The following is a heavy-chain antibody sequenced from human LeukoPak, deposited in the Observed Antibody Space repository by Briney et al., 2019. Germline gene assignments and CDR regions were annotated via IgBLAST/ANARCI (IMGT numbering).Heavy chain of an antibody. CDR3: ARTNGYSSGWYYFDY. V-gene: IGHV4-30-4*01. CDR1: GVSISSGDYY. D-gene: IGHD6-19*01. J-gene: IGHJ4*02. Sequence: SETLSLTCTVSGVSISSGDYYWSWIRQPPGKGLEWIGYIYYSGSTYYNPSLKSRVTISVDTSKNQFSLKLSSVTAADTAVYYCARTNGYSSGWYYFDYWGQGTLVTVSS. CDR2: IYYSGST.